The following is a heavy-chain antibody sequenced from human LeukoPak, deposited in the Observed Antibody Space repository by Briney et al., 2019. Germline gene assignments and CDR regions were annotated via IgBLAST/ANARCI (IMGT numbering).Heavy chain of an antibody. CDR2: IYHTGST. V-gene: IGHV4-38-2*02. CDR3: ARVPADKYYYYYYMDV. CDR1: GYSISSGYY. J-gene: IGHJ6*03. Sequence: SETPSLTCTVSGYSISSGYYWAWLRQTPGKGLEWIGNIYHTGSTYYNPSLKSRVTISVDTSRNQFSLKLNSVTAADTAVYYCARVPADKYYYYYYMDVWGKGTTVTVSS. D-gene: IGHD2-2*01.